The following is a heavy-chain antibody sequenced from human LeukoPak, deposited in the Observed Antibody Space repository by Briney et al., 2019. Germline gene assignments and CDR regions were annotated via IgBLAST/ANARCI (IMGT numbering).Heavy chain of an antibody. J-gene: IGHJ3*02. CDR3: AREGSRSDDAFDI. CDR2: MSYDRSNE. CDR1: GFTFNTYT. Sequence: GGSLRLSCAASGFTFNTYTMHWARQAPGEGLQWVALMSYDRSNEHYADSVKGRFTISRDNSKNTLYLQMTSLRLEDTAVYYCAREGSRSDDAFDIWGQGTLVTVSS. V-gene: IGHV3-30*04.